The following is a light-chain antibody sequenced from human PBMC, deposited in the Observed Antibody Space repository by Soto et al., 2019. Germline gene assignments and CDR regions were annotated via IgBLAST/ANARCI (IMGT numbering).Light chain of an antibody. CDR1: QSISDN. Sequence: DIVMTQSPAILSVSLGERATLSCLASQSISDNLAWYQQRSGQAPRLLIYGASTRATSVPARFSGSGSGTEFTLTISSLQSDDFAIYECQQYKSWPPLTFGGGTKVE. CDR2: GAS. V-gene: IGKV3-15*01. CDR3: QQYKSWPPLT. J-gene: IGKJ4*01.